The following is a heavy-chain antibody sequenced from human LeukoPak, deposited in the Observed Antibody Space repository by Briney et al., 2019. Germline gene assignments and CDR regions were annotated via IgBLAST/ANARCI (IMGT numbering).Heavy chain of an antibody. Sequence: PSETLSLTCTVSGGSISSYYWSWIRQPPGKGLEWIGYIYYSGSTNYNPSLRSRVTISVDTSKNQFSLKLGSVTAADTAVYYCARVNWGSLSYYYYYGMDVWGQGTTVTVSS. V-gene: IGHV4-59*01. J-gene: IGHJ6*02. D-gene: IGHD7-27*01. CDR1: GGSISSYY. CDR3: ARVNWGSLSYYYYYGMDV. CDR2: IYYSGST.